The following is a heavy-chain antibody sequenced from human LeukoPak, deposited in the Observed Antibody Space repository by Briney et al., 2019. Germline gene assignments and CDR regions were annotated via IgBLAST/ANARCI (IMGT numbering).Heavy chain of an antibody. V-gene: IGHV1-46*01. CDR1: GYTFTSYY. J-gene: IGHJ4*02. CDR2: INPSGGST. D-gene: IGHD1-26*01. CDR3: AREESIGRYQFLHEY. Sequence: GASVKVSCKASGYTFTSYYMHWVRQAPGQGLEWMGIINPSGGSTSYAQKFQGRVTMTRDMSTSTVYMEVRSLRSDDTAVYYCAREESIGRYQFLHEYWGQGTLVTVSS.